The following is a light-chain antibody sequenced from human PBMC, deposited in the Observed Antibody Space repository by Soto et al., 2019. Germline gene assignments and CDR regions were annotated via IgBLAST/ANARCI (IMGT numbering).Light chain of an antibody. Sequence: EIVMTQSPATLSVSPGERATLSCRASQSVSSNLAWYQQKPGQAPRLLIYGASTRATGIPARFSGSGSGKEFTGKIRSLHSECFADYYRQQHNNWSFGGGTKVDIK. J-gene: IGKJ4*01. V-gene: IGKV3-15*01. CDR2: GAS. CDR3: QQHNNWS. CDR1: QSVSSN.